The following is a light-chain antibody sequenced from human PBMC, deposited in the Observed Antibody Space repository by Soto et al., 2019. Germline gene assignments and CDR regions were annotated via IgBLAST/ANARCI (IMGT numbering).Light chain of an antibody. Sequence: EIVLTQSAGTLSLSPGERATLSCRASQTVSGSYLAWFQQKPGQTPRLLIYAASTRAAGVPGRFSGSGSGTDFSLTINRLEREDFAVYYCQRYGPAAWTFGQGTKVEIK. CDR1: QTVSGSY. CDR3: QRYGPAAWT. CDR2: AAS. V-gene: IGKV3-20*01. J-gene: IGKJ1*01.